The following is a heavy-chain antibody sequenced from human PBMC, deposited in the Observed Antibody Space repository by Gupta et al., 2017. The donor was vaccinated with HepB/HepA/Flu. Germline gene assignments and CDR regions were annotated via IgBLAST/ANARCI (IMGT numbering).Heavy chain of an antibody. V-gene: IGHV3-15*02. CDR2: IKSKSDRATR. D-gene: IGHD1-26*01. J-gene: IGHJ4*02. Sequence: DVQLVESGGALVKPGGSVRLSCAASGFIFSDAWMSWVRQAPGKGLEWVGRIKSKSDRATRDFAAPVRGRFAISRDDSKKMVYLQMSSLKAEDTAVDYCDAGVGTRDFDYWVRGTLGTVSS. CDR1: GFIFSDAW. CDR3: DAGVGTRDFDY.